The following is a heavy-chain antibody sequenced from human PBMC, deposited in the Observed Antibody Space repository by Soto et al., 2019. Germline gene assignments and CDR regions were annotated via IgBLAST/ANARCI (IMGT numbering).Heavy chain of an antibody. D-gene: IGHD6-13*01. J-gene: IGHJ5*02. Sequence: ASVKVSCKASGGTFSSYTISWVRQAPGQGLEWMGRIIPILGIANYAQKFQGRVTITADKSTSTAYMELSSLRSEATAVYYCARDSDMIRYSSSWYWLDPWGQGTLVTVSS. CDR3: ARDSDMIRYSSSWYWLDP. V-gene: IGHV1-69*04. CDR1: GGTFSSYT. CDR2: IIPILGIA.